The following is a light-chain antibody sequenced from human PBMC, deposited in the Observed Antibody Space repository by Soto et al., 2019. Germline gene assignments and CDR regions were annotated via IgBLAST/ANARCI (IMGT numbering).Light chain of an antibody. CDR3: LQYDDWHRT. CDR1: QSLSSNN. CDR2: AAA. V-gene: IGKV3-20*01. J-gene: IGKJ1*01. Sequence: EIVLTQSPGTLTLSPGERSTLSFSSSQSLSSNNLAWYQQRPGQAPRLLIYAAASRAAGVPDRFSGSGSGTDFTLTISRLEPEDFAVYYCLQYDDWHRTFGQGTKVDIK.